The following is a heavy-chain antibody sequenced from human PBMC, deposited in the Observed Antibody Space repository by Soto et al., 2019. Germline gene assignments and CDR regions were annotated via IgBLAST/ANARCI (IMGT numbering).Heavy chain of an antibody. Sequence: PSETLSLPSPVSGASISSGGSYYCEWIRQHPGKGLEWIGYIYYSGSTYYNPSRKSRLTISLDTSKNQFSLKLSSVTAADTAVYYCAREVPPPDDFDYWGQGTLVTVSS. CDR1: GASISSGGSYY. J-gene: IGHJ4*02. CDR2: IYYSGST. V-gene: IGHV4-31*03. CDR3: AREVPPPDDFDY.